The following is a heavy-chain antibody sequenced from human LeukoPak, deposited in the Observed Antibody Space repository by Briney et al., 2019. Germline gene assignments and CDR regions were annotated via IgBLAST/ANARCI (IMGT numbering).Heavy chain of an antibody. D-gene: IGHD1-26*01. Sequence: GGSLRLSCAASGFTFNIYTMNWVRQAPGKGLEWVSSISSNSSYKYYADSMKGRFTISRDNSKNTLYLQMNSLRAEDTAVYYCAKDLHMVGALSPSLDYWGQGTLVTVSS. CDR2: ISSNSSYK. CDR1: GFTFNIYT. V-gene: IGHV3-21*01. CDR3: AKDLHMVGALSPSLDY. J-gene: IGHJ4*02.